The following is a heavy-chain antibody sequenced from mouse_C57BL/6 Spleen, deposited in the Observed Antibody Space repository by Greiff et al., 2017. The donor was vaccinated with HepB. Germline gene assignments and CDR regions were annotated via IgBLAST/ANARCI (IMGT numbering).Heavy chain of an antibody. D-gene: IGHD1-1*01. V-gene: IGHV1-81*01. Sequence: VQLVESGAELARPGASVKLSCKASGYTFTSYGISWVKQRTGQGLEWIGEIYPRSGNTYYNEKFKGKATLTADKSSSTAYMELRSLTSEDSAVYFCARRGGSSYTDWYFDVWGTGTTVTVSS. J-gene: IGHJ1*03. CDR1: GYTFTSYG. CDR2: IYPRSGNT. CDR3: ARRGGSSYTDWYFDV.